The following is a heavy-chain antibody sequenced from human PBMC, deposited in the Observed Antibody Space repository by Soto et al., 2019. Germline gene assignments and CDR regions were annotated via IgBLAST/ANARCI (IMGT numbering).Heavy chain of an antibody. Sequence: PGESLKISCRASGYSFKTFWLGWVRQMPGKGLEWMAMIYPDDSDIKYSPSFEGQATISADKSISTAYLQWSSLKASDTAMYYCGRPAEMATIAFDYWGQGTLVTVSS. V-gene: IGHV5-51*01. D-gene: IGHD5-12*01. CDR1: GYSFKTFW. CDR2: IYPDDSDI. CDR3: GRPAEMATIAFDY. J-gene: IGHJ4*02.